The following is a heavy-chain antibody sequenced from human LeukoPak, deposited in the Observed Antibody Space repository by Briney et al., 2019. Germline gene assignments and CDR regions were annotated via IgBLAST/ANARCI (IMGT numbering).Heavy chain of an antibody. D-gene: IGHD2-15*01. J-gene: IGHJ6*02. Sequence: ASVKVSCKASGYTFTSYGIRWVRQAPGQGLEWMGWISAYNGNTNYAQKLQGRVTMTTDTSTSTAYMELRSLRSDDTAVYYCASGYCSGGSCYGYYYYGMDVWGQGTTVTVSS. CDR3: ASGYCSGGSCYGYYYYGMDV. CDR1: GYTFTSYG. CDR2: ISAYNGNT. V-gene: IGHV1-18*01.